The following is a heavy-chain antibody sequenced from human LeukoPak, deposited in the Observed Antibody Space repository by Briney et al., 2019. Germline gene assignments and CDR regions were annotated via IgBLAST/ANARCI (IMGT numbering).Heavy chain of an antibody. J-gene: IGHJ3*02. CDR3: ARWGWYDAFDI. Sequence: SETLSLTCTVSGGSISSSSYYWGWIRQPPGKGLEWIGSIYYSGSTYYNPSLKSRVTISVDTSKNQFSLKLSSVTAADTAVYYCARWGWYDAFDIWGQGTMVTVSS. CDR1: GGSISSSSYY. V-gene: IGHV4-39*07. CDR2: IYYSGST. D-gene: IGHD2-15*01.